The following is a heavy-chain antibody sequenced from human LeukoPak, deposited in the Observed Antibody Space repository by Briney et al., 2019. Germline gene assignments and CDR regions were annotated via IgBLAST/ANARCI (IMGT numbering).Heavy chain of an antibody. D-gene: IGHD2-15*01. CDR3: AKLGFDDPPVDY. J-gene: IGHJ4*02. CDR1: GFAFNSYG. Sequence: GGSLRLSCAASGFAFNSYGMTWVRQAPGKGLEWVSSIVANGGGTYYADSVKGRFTNSRDNSKNTLYLQMNSLRAKDSAIYYCAKLGFDDPPVDYWGQGTLVAVSS. CDR2: IVANGGGT. V-gene: IGHV3-23*01.